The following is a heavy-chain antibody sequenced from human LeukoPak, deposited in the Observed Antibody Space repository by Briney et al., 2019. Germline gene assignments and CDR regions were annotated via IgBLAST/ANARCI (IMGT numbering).Heavy chain of an antibody. J-gene: IGHJ6*03. CDR2: IQYDRTNE. V-gene: IGHV3-30*02. D-gene: IGHD2-8*01. Sequence: PGGSLRLSCAASAFTFSSYGMHWVRQAPGKGLEWVAYIQYDRTNEQYAHSVKGRFRISRDNSNNILYLQMNSLRTEDTAVYYCAKDRWSNGIGCYYYYMEVWGKGTTVTISS. CDR3: AKDRWSNGIGCYYYYMEV. CDR1: AFTFSSYG.